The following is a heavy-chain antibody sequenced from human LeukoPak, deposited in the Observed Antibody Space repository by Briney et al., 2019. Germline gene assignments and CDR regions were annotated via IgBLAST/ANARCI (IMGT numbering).Heavy chain of an antibody. Sequence: SETLSLTCAVYGGSFSGYYWSWIRQPPGKGLEWIGEINHSGSTNYNPSLKSRVTISVDTSKNQFSLKLSSVTAADTAVYYCAVGSGSYWAFDIWGQGTMVTVSS. CDR1: GGSFSGYY. J-gene: IGHJ3*02. CDR2: INHSGST. V-gene: IGHV4-34*01. CDR3: AVGSGSYWAFDI. D-gene: IGHD3-10*01.